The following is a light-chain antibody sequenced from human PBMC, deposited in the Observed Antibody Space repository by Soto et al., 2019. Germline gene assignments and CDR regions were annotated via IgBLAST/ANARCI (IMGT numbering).Light chain of an antibody. V-gene: IGLV2-14*01. CDR1: SSDVGGYTY. J-gene: IGLJ1*01. CDR2: EVN. Sequence: QSVVTQPASVSGSPRQSITISCAGASSDVGGYTYVSWYQQHPGKAPKLIIYEVNNRPSGVSHRFSGSKSGNTASLTISGVQAEDEADYYCSSYTSSSTLCVFGTGTKVTGL. CDR3: SSYTSSSTLCV.